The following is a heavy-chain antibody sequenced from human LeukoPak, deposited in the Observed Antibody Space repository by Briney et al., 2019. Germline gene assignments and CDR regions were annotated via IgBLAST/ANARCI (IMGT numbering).Heavy chain of an antibody. Sequence: GGSLRLSCAASGVTFNSHEMNWGRRAPGKGLEWVSYITSGSTIYYADSVKGRFTISRDNPNNSLSLQMDSLRAEDTAVYYCASEYYGERPFDLWGRGTLVSVSS. V-gene: IGHV3-48*03. CDR1: GVTFNSHE. CDR2: ITSGSTI. D-gene: IGHD4-17*01. J-gene: IGHJ2*01. CDR3: ASEYYGERPFDL.